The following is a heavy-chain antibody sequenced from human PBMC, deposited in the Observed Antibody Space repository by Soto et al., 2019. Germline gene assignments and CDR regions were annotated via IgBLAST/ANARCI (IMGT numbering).Heavy chain of an antibody. CDR2: IYWDDDK. J-gene: IGHJ6*02. Sequence: QITLKESGPPLVKPTQTLTLTCTFSGFSLSTSGVGVGWIRQPPGKALEWLALIYWDDDKRYSPSLKSRLTITKDTSKTQVVLTMTNMDPVDTATYYCALSTDYYYGMDVWGQGTPVTVSS. CDR1: GFSLSTSGVG. V-gene: IGHV2-5*02. CDR3: ALSTDYYYGMDV.